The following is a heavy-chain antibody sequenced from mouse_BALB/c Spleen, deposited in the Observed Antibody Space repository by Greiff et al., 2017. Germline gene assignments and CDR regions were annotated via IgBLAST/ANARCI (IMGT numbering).Heavy chain of an antibody. CDR3: ARGGSSHFDY. J-gene: IGHJ2*01. CDR2: ISSGSSTI. V-gene: IGHV5-17*02. Sequence: EVKVVESGGGLVQPGGSRKLSCAASGFTFSSFGMHWVRQAPEKGLEWVAYISSGSSTIYYADTVKGRFTISRDNPKNTLFLQMTSLRSEDTAMYYCARGGSSHFDYWGQGTTLTVSS. CDR1: GFTFSSFG. D-gene: IGHD1-1*01.